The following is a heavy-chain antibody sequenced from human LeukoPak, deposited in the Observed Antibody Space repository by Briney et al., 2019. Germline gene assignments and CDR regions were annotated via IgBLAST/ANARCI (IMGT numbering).Heavy chain of an antibody. Sequence: SGGSLRLSCAASEFTFSNYWMHWFGQAPGKGLVWVLRINGDGSSTSYADSVKGRFTISRDNAKNTLYLQMDSLRAEDTAVYYCARDPYGSGRYWGQGTRVTVSS. V-gene: IGHV3-74*01. CDR3: ARDPYGSGRY. CDR1: EFTFSNYW. CDR2: INGDGSST. D-gene: IGHD3-10*01. J-gene: IGHJ4*02.